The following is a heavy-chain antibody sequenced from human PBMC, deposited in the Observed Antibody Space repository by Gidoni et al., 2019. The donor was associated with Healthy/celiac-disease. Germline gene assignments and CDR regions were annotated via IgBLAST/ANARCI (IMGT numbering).Heavy chain of an antibody. V-gene: IGHV4-34*01. CDR1: GGSFSGYY. Sequence: QVQLQQWGAGLLKPSETLSLTCAVYGGSFSGYYGSWIRQPPGKGLEWIGEINHSGSTNYNPSLKSRVTISVDTSKNQFSLKLSSVTAADTAVYYCARGGVAAAGKLPTDYWGQGTLVTVSS. J-gene: IGHJ4*02. CDR3: ARGGVAAAGKLPTDY. D-gene: IGHD6-13*01. CDR2: INHSGST.